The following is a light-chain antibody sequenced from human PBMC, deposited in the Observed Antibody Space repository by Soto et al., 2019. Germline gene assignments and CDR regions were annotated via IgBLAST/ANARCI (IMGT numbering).Light chain of an antibody. J-gene: IGKJ1*01. Sequence: DIVMTQSPLSLPVTPGEPAXXXXXXXXXXXHSNGYXXXXXXLQKPGQSPQLLIYLGSNRASGVPDRFSGSGSGTDFTLKISRVEAEDVGVYYCMQALQTPSTFGQGTKVDIK. CDR1: XXXXHSNGYXX. V-gene: IGKV2-28*01. CDR3: MQALQTPST. CDR2: LGS.